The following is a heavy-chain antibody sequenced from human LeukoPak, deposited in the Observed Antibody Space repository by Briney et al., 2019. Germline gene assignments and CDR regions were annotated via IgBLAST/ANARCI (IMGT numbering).Heavy chain of an antibody. J-gene: IGHJ6*03. D-gene: IGHD2-2*02. CDR3: ASNYCSSTSCYNYYHYYYMDV. V-gene: IGHV4-31*03. Sequence: SQTLSLTCTVSGGSISSGGYYWSWIRQHPGKGLEWIGYIYYSGSTYYNPSLKSRVTISVDTSKNQFSLKLSPVTAADTAVYYCASNYCSSTSCYNYYHYYYMDVWGKGTTVTVSS. CDR1: GGSISSGGYY. CDR2: IYYSGST.